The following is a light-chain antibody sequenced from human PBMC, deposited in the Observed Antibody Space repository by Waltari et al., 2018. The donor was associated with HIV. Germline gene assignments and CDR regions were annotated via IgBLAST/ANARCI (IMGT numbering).Light chain of an antibody. Sequence: QSALPQSASVSGSLGQSITISCTGTSRDVGCYHYVSCYQQHPGNAPELVIFAVNPPAAGRSNRFSGEKYGSTASVNSDGIKDEDEADYYGAAKRVSRNVGLGTET. J-gene: IGLJ1*01. CDR1: SRDVGCYHY. V-gene: IGLV2-14*03. CDR3: AAKRVSRNVG. CDR2: AVN.